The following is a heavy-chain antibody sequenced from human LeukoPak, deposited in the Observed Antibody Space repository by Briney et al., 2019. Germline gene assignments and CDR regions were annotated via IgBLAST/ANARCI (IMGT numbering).Heavy chain of an antibody. CDR1: GGSISSGDYY. V-gene: IGHV4-30-4*08. Sequence: SQTLSLTCTVSGGSISSGDYYWSWIRQPPGKGLEWIGYIYYSGSTYYNPSLKSRVTISVDTSKNQFSLKLSSVTAADTAVYYCARGHGYSSGWYIYWGQGTLVTVSS. CDR3: ARGHGYSSGWYIY. CDR2: IYYSGST. J-gene: IGHJ4*02. D-gene: IGHD6-19*01.